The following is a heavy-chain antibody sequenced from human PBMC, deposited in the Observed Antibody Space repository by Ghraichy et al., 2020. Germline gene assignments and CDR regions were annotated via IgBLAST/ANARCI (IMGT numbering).Heavy chain of an antibody. CDR2: MRYDGSET. CDR3: ARGGGPADC. CDR1: AFGDCW. J-gene: IGHJ4*02. D-gene: IGHD3-10*01. Sequence: AFGDCWMSWVRRAPGKGLQWVANMRYDGSETHYVDSVKGRFTISRDNAKNSLFLQMNSLRGDDTAIYYCARGGGPADCWGQGTLVTVSS. V-gene: IGHV3-7*04.